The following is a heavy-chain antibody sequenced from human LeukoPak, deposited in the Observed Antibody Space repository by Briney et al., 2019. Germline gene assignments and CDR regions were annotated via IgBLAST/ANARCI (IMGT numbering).Heavy chain of an antibody. CDR3: ARDLNWGFDY. CDR1: GFTFSSYG. J-gene: IGHJ4*02. CDR2: ITSSSGRA. Sequence: GGSLRLSCAASGFTFSSYGMHWVRQAPGKGLEWVSYITSSSGRAVYADSVKGRFTISRDNAKNSLYLQMNSLRDEDTAVYYCARDLNWGFDYWGQGTLASVSS. D-gene: IGHD3-16*01. V-gene: IGHV3-48*02.